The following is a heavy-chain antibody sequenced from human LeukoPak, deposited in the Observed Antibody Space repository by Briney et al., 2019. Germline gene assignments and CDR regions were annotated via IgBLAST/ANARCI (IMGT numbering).Heavy chain of an antibody. CDR1: GYTFTSYY. V-gene: IGHV1-18*04. J-gene: IGHJ6*03. D-gene: IGHD1-26*01. CDR3: ARVRRAGSYYAYYYYYMDV. CDR2: ISAYNGNT. Sequence: ASVKVSCKASGYTFTSYYMHWVRQAPGQGLEWMGWISAYNGNTNYAQKLQGRVTMTTDTSTSTAYMELRSLRSDDTAVYYCARVRRAGSYYAYYYYYMDVWGKGTTVTVSS.